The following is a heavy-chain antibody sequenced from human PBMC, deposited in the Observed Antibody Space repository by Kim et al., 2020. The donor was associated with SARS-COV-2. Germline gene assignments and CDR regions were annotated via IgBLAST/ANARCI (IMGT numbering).Heavy chain of an antibody. Sequence: YADAVKGRFTISRDNSKNTLYLQMNSLRAEDTAVYYCARESVYSHVSFDYWGQGTLVTVSS. CDR3: ARESVYSHVSFDY. V-gene: IGHV3-33*01. D-gene: IGHD3-16*01. J-gene: IGHJ4*02.